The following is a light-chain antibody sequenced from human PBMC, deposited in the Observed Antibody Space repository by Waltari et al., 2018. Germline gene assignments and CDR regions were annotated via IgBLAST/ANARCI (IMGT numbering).Light chain of an antibody. CDR1: QSVSRY. Sequence: GERATLSCRASQSVSRYLAWYQQRPGQPPRLLIYDTSTRATGIPDRFSGSGSGTDFSLTISRLEPEDFAVYYCQKYGTLPATFGQGTKVEI. V-gene: IGKV3-20*01. CDR3: QKYGTLPAT. J-gene: IGKJ1*01. CDR2: DTS.